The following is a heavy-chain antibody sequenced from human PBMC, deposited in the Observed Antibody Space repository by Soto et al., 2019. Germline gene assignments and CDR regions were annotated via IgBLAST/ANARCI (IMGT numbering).Heavy chain of an antibody. V-gene: IGHV1-3*01. Sequence: ASVKVSCKASGYTFTSDAMHWVRQAPGQRHEWMGWINAGNGTTKYSQKFQGRVTITRDTSASTAYMELSSLRSEDTAVYYCARDREIAAAGTVYYYGMDVWGQGPTVTVSS. CDR3: ARDREIAAAGTVYYYGMDV. CDR2: INAGNGTT. D-gene: IGHD6-13*01. J-gene: IGHJ6*02. CDR1: GYTFTSDA.